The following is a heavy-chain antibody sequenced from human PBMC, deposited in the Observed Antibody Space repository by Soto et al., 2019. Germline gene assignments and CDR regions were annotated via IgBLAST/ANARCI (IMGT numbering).Heavy chain of an antibody. D-gene: IGHD3-3*01. J-gene: IGHJ6*02. CDR3: AREWVGFLEWLLGAYGMDV. CDR2: ISYDGSNK. Sequence: QVQLVESGGGVVQPGRSLRLSCAASGFTFSSYAMHWVRQAPGKGLEWVAVISYDGSNKYYADSVKGRFTISSDNSKNTLYLQMNSLRAEDTAVYYCAREWVGFLEWLLGAYGMDVWGQGTTVTVSS. CDR1: GFTFSSYA. V-gene: IGHV3-30-3*01.